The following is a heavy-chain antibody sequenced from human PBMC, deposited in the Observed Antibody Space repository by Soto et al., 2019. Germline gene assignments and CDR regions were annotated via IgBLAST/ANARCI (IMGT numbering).Heavy chain of an antibody. CDR1: GGSISSSNYY. CDR3: ARHSGPYASSWFDY. D-gene: IGHD2-2*01. V-gene: IGHV4-39*01. J-gene: IGHJ5*01. Sequence: SETLSLTCSVSGGSISSSNYYWGWIRQPPGKGLEWIGSIYYSGSTYYNPSLKSRVTISVDTSKNQFSLKVNSVTAADTAVYYCARHSGPYASSWFDYWGQGILVTVSS. CDR2: IYYSGST.